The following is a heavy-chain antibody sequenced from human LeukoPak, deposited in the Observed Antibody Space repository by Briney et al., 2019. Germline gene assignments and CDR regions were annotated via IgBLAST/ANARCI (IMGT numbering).Heavy chain of an antibody. CDR3: ARVGRGYCSGGNCYQGRNSIEDI. V-gene: IGHV1-2*02. Sequence: GASVKVSCKASGYTFTGYYMHWVRQAPGQGLEWMGWINPNSGGTNYAQKFQGRVTMTRDTSISTAYMELSRLRSDDTAVYYCARVGRGYCSGGNCYQGRNSIEDIWGQGTMVTVSS. CDR2: INPNSGGT. D-gene: IGHD2-15*01. J-gene: IGHJ3*02. CDR1: GYTFTGYY.